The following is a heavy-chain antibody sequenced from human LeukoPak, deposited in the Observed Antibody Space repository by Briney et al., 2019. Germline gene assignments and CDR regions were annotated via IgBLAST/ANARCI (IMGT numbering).Heavy chain of an antibody. Sequence: SVKVSYKASGYTFTSYGNSWARQPPAQGLVGMGWISAYNGNTNYAQKLQGRVTMTTDTSTRTTYMELRSLISDDTAVYYCARGTWFDYWGQGTLVTVSS. D-gene: IGHD2-2*01. CDR2: ISAYNGNT. J-gene: IGHJ4*02. V-gene: IGHV1-18*01. CDR1: GYTFTSYG. CDR3: ARGTWFDY.